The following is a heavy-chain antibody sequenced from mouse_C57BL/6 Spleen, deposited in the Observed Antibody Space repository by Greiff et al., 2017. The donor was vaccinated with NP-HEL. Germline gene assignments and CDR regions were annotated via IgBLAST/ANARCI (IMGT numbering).Heavy chain of an antibody. D-gene: IGHD1-1*01. Sequence: DVKLQESGPVLVKPGASVKMSCKASGYTFTDYYMNWVKQSHGKSLEWIGVINPYNGGTSYNQKFKGKATLTVDKSSSTAYMELNSLTSEDSAVYYCAREGITTVPQAWFAYWGQGTLVTVSA. V-gene: IGHV1-19*01. CDR2: INPYNGGT. CDR3: AREGITTVPQAWFAY. J-gene: IGHJ3*01. CDR1: GYTFTDYY.